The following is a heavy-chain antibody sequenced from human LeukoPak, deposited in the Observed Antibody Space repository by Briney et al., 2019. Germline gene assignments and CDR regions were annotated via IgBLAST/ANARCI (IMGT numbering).Heavy chain of an antibody. V-gene: IGHV3-74*01. D-gene: IGHD1-26*01. CDR1: GFTFSSYW. CDR2: INIDGTST. Sequence: GGSLRLSCAASGFTFSSYWMHWVRQAPGKGLVWVSRINIDGTSTRYADSVKGRFTISRDNAKNTLYLQMNSLRAEDTAVHYCARDQAQWELLSPPDYWGQGTLVTVSS. J-gene: IGHJ4*02. CDR3: ARDQAQWELLSPPDY.